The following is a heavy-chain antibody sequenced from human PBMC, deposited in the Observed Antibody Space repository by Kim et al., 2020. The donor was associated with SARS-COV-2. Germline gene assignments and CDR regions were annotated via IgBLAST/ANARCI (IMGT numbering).Heavy chain of an antibody. Sequence: SETLSLTCTVSGGSISSGGYYWSWIRQHPGKGLEWIGYIYYSGSTYYNPSLKSRVTISVDTSKNQFSLKLSSVTAADTAVYYCARGRVDSWYPYWGQGTLVTVSS. D-gene: IGHD6-13*01. CDR2: IYYSGST. CDR3: ARGRVDSWYPY. CDR1: GGSISSGGYY. V-gene: IGHV4-31*03. J-gene: IGHJ4*02.